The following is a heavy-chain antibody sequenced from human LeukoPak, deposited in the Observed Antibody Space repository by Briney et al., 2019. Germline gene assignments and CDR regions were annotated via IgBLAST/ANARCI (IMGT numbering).Heavy chain of an antibody. CDR3: ASQLGADSSGYYLDY. J-gene: IGHJ4*02. CDR2: MNPNSGNT. D-gene: IGHD3-22*01. CDR1: GYTFTSYD. V-gene: IGHV1-8*01. Sequence: GASVKVSCKASGYTFTSYDINWVRQATGQGLEWMGWMNPNSGNTGYAQKFQGRVTMTTDTSTSTAYMELRSLRSDDTAVYYCASQLGADSSGYYLDYWGQGTLVTVSS.